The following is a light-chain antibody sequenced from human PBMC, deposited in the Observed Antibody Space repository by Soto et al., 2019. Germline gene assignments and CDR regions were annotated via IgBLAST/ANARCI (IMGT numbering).Light chain of an antibody. CDR3: QSYDSSLSLV. CDR1: HSDIGAGYG. V-gene: IGLV1-40*01. J-gene: IGLJ3*02. Sequence: QSVLTQPPSVTGAPGQRVTISCTGSHSDIGAGYGVHWYQQFPHSAPKLLIYDTTNRPSGVPDRFSGSRSGTSASLAITGLQAEDEADYYCQSYDSSLSLVFGGGTKLTVL. CDR2: DTT.